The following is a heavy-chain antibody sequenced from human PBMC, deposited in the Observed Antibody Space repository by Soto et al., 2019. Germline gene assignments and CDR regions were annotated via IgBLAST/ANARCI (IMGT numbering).Heavy chain of an antibody. CDR2: INHSGST. V-gene: IGHV4-34*01. CDR3: ARGFRSGYCSSTSCYGRAFDI. D-gene: IGHD2-2*01. J-gene: IGHJ3*02. CDR1: GGSFSGYY. Sequence: ETLSLTCAVYGGSFSGYYWSWIRQPPGKGLEWIGEINHSGSTNYNPSLKSRVTISVDTSKNQFSLKLSSVTAADTAVYYCARGFRSGYCSSTSCYGRAFDIWGQGTMVTVSS.